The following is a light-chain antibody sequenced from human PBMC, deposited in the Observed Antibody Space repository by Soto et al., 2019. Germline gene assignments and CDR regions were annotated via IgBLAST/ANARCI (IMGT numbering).Light chain of an antibody. CDR3: QQYKNWPSWT. J-gene: IGKJ1*01. Sequence: EIVMTQSPATLSVSPGERATVSCRASQSVSSNLAWYQQKPGQAPRLLIYGASTRATGIPARFSGSGSGTEFTLTITSLQSEDFAVYYCQQYKNWPSWTFGQGTKVDIK. V-gene: IGKV3-15*01. CDR2: GAS. CDR1: QSVSSN.